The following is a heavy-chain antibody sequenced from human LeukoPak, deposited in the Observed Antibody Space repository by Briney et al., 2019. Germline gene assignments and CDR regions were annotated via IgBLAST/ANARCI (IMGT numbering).Heavy chain of an antibody. Sequence: SVKVSCKASGGTFSSYATSWVRQAPGQGLEWMGGIIPIFGTANYAQKFQGRVTITADESTSTAYMELSSLRSEDTAVYYCATDEGYCSSTSCHRPFDYWGQGTLVTVSS. J-gene: IGHJ4*02. V-gene: IGHV1-69*13. CDR3: ATDEGYCSSTSCHRPFDY. CDR1: GGTFSSYA. CDR2: IIPIFGTA. D-gene: IGHD2-2*01.